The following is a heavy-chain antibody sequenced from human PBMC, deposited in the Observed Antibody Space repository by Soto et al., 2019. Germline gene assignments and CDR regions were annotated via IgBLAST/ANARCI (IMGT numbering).Heavy chain of an antibody. V-gene: IGHV3-30-3*01. D-gene: IGHD6-13*01. J-gene: IGHJ4*02. CDR1: GFTFSSYA. CDR2: ISYDGSNK. CDR3: ARDSINSWYFDY. Sequence: PGGSLRLSCAASGFTFSSYAMHWVRQAPGKGLEWVAVISYDGSNKYYADSVKGRFTISRDNSKNTLYLQMNSLRAEDTAVYYCARDSINSWYFDYWGQGTLVTVFS.